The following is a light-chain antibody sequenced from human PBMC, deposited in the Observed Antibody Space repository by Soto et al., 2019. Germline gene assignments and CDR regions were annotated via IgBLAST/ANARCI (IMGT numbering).Light chain of an antibody. CDR2: AAS. CDR3: QQTYSTPRGA. V-gene: IGKV1-39*01. CDR1: ESIRNN. J-gene: IGKJ1*01. Sequence: DIQMTQSPSSLSASVGDRVTITCRASESIRNNLNWYQQKPGKAPKLLIYAASTLQSGVPSRFSGGGSGTEVTLPIGRLQPEDFTTYYCQQTYSTPRGAFGQATKVEFK.